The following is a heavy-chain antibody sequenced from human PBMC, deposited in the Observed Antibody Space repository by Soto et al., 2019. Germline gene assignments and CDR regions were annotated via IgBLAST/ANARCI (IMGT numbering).Heavy chain of an antibody. D-gene: IGHD1-1*01. Sequence: SETLSLTCTVSGGSISSSSYYWGWIRQPPGKGLEWIGSIYYSGSTYYNPSLKSRVTISVDTSKNQFSLKLSSVTAADTAVYYCASLGTSSYFDYWGQGTLVTVSS. CDR3: ASLGTSSYFDY. CDR2: IYYSGST. V-gene: IGHV4-39*01. J-gene: IGHJ4*02. CDR1: GGSISSSSYY.